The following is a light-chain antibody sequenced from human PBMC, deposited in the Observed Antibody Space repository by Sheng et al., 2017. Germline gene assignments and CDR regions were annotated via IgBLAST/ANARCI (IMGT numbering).Light chain of an antibody. Sequence: DIQMTQSPSTLSASVGDRVTITCRASQSISSWLAWYQQKQGKAPKLLIYKASSLESGVPSRFSGSGSGTEFTLTISSLQPEDFATYYCQQYSSTSAFGQGTKVEMK. CDR2: KAS. CDR1: QSISSW. J-gene: IGKJ1*01. V-gene: IGKV1-5*03. CDR3: QQYSSTSA.